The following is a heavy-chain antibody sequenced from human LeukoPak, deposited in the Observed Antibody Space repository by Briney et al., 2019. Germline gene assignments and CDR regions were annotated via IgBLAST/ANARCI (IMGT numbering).Heavy chain of an antibody. Sequence: SETLSLTCTVSGGSISSYYWSWIRQPPGKGLEWIGYIYYSGSTNYNPSLKSRVTISVDTSKNQFSLKLSSVTAADTAVYYCARHPRTGNWFDPWGQGTLVTVSS. CDR3: ARHPRTGNWFDP. CDR1: GGSISSYY. V-gene: IGHV4-59*08. J-gene: IGHJ5*02. CDR2: IYYSGST. D-gene: IGHD1-1*01.